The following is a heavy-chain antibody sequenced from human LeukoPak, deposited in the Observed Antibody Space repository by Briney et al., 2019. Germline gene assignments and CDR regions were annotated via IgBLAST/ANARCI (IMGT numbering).Heavy chain of an antibody. CDR1: GYTFTSYD. D-gene: IGHD6-19*01. Sequence: ASVKVSCKASGYTFTSYDINWVRQATGQGLEWMGWMNPNSGNTGYAQKFQGRVTMTRNTSISTAYMELSSLRSDDTAVYYCARDRSGWYFPLDYWGQGTLVTVSS. J-gene: IGHJ4*02. CDR3: ARDRSGWYFPLDY. V-gene: IGHV1-8*01. CDR2: MNPNSGNT.